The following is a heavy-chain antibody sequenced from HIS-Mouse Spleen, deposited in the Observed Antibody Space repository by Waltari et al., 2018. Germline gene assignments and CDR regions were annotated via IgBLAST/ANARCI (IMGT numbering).Heavy chain of an antibody. V-gene: IGHV4-39*07. CDR3: AREIPYSSSWYDWYFDL. CDR1: GGPIRSSSYY. J-gene: IGHJ2*01. Sequence: QLQLQESGPGLVKPSVTLSLTCTVSGGPIRSSSYYWGWIRPPPGKGLEWIGSIYYSGSTYYNPSLKSRVTISVDTSKNQFSLKLSSVTAADTAVYYCAREIPYSSSWYDWYFDLWGRGTLVTVSS. CDR2: IYYSGST. D-gene: IGHD6-13*01.